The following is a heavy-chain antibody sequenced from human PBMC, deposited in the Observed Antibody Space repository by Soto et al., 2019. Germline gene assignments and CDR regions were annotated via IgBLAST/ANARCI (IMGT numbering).Heavy chain of an antibody. D-gene: IGHD1-26*01. Sequence: ASVKVSCKASGYTFTGHYIHWVRQTPEQGPEWMGEIGPESGATRYAQRFQGRVTMTRDMSITTVYMELNNLSPDDTAVYYCGRGRSGQIVVFYWGQGTPVTVS. J-gene: IGHJ4*02. V-gene: IGHV1-2*02. CDR1: GYTFTGHY. CDR3: GRGRSGQIVVFY. CDR2: IGPESGAT.